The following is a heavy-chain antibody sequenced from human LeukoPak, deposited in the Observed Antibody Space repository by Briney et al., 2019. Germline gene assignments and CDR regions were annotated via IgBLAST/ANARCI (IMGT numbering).Heavy chain of an antibody. J-gene: IGHJ4*02. D-gene: IGHD5-12*01. CDR2: IWYDGSNT. Sequence: GGSLRLSSAASGFTFRSYGMHWVRQAPGKGLEWVAGIWYDGSNTFYGDSVKGRFTISRDNSKNTLFLQMNSLRVEDTAVYYCARDLRGYSGYDSRLDYWGQGTLVTVSS. V-gene: IGHV3-33*01. CDR3: ARDLRGYSGYDSRLDY. CDR1: GFTFRSYG.